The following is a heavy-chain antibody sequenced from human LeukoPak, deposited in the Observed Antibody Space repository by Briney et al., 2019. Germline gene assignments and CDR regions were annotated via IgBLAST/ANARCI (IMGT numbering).Heavy chain of an antibody. V-gene: IGHV3-30-3*01. CDR2: ISYDGSNK. D-gene: IGHD5-18*01. CDR1: GFTFSSYA. J-gene: IGHJ4*02. Sequence: GGSLRLSCAASGFTFSSYAMHWVRQAPGKGLEWVAVISYDGSNKYYADSVKGRFTISRDNSKNTLYLQMNSLRAEDTAVYYRARDGKLWSGLDYWGQGTLVTVSS. CDR3: ARDGKLWSGLDY.